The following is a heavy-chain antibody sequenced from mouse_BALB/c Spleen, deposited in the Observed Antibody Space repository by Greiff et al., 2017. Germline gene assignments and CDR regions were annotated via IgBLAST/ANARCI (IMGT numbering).Heavy chain of an antibody. CDR2: IDPANGNT. CDR1: GFNIKDTY. D-gene: IGHD1-1*01. Sequence: EVQLQQSGAELVKPGASVKLSCTASGFNIKDTYMHWVKQRPEQGLEWIGRIDPANGNTKYDPKFQGKATITADTASNTAYLQLSSLTSEDTAVYYCAPFSTAVEGGAMDYWGQGTSVTVSS. J-gene: IGHJ4*01. CDR3: APFSTAVEGGAMDY. V-gene: IGHV14-3*02.